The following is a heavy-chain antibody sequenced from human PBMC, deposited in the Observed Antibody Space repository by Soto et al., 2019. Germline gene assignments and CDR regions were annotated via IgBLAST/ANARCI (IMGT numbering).Heavy chain of an antibody. D-gene: IGHD6-19*01. CDR3: GRVFSREFVEKTGAWYDVFDF. Sequence: GGSLRLSCAASGFSFSSYSMNWVRQAPGKGLEWVSSISSSSSYIYYADSVKGRFTISRDNAKNSLYLQMNSLRAEDTAVYYCGRVFSREFVEKTGAWYDVFDFWEKGTLVTVS. J-gene: IGHJ3*01. CDR1: GFSFSSYS. V-gene: IGHV3-21*01. CDR2: ISSSSSYI.